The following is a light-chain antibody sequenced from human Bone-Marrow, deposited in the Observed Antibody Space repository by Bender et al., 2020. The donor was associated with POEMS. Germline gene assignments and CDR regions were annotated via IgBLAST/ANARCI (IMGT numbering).Light chain of an antibody. CDR1: SSDIGKNY. CDR3: QSFDSSQSGSPYV. CDR2: RNS. J-gene: IGLJ1*01. Sequence: QSALTQPPSVSGTPGQGVFISCSGGSSDIGKNYVYLYQQLPGMAPKLLMWRNSQRPSGVPDRFSGSKSGTSASLAISGLRADDEADYYCQSFDSSQSGSPYVFGTGTKVTVL. V-gene: IGLV1-47*01.